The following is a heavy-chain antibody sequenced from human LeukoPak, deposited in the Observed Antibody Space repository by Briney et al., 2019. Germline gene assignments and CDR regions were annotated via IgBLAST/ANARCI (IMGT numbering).Heavy chain of an antibody. Sequence: GGSLRLSCAASGFTFSSYAMSWVRQAPGKGLEWVSAISGSGGSTYYADSVKGRFTISRDNSKNTLYLQMNSLRAEDTAVYYCAKGGDRGVRGVSYFDYWGQGTLVTVSS. J-gene: IGHJ4*02. D-gene: IGHD3-10*01. V-gene: IGHV3-23*01. CDR1: GFTFSSYA. CDR2: ISGSGGST. CDR3: AKGGDRGVRGVSYFDY.